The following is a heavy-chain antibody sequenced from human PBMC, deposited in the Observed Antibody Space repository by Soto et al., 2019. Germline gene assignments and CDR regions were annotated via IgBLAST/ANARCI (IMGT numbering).Heavy chain of an antibody. CDR1: GYSFTSYW. D-gene: IGHD3-3*01. Sequence: LKISCKGSGYSFTSYWISWVRQMTGKGLDWMGRIDPSYSYTNYSPSSQGHFTISADKSISTAYLQWSSLKASDTAMYYCARGLMRSGWPNDAFDAWGHGTMVNVSS. CDR3: ARGLMRSGWPNDAFDA. V-gene: IGHV5-10-1*01. J-gene: IGHJ3*01. CDR2: IDPSYSYT.